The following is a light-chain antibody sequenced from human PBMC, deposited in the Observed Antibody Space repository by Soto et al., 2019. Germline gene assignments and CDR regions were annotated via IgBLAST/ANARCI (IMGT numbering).Light chain of an antibody. Sequence: QSVLTQPPSVSVAPEQTVTISCSGSGSNTGKNYVSWYQQLPGTAPKLLIYEDSRRPSGIPDRFSGSKSGTSATLGITGLQTGDEADYYCGSWDSSLSAVVFGTGTKLTVL. CDR1: GSNTGKNY. V-gene: IGLV1-51*02. CDR3: GSWDSSLSAVV. CDR2: EDS. J-gene: IGLJ1*01.